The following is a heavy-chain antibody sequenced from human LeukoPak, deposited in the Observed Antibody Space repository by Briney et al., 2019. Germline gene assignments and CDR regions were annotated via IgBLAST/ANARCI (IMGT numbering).Heavy chain of an antibody. J-gene: IGHJ4*02. Sequence: PGRSLRLSCAASGFTFSSYGMHWVRQAPGKGLEWVAVIWYDGSNKCYADSVKGRFTISRDNSKNTLYLQMNSLRAEDTAVYYCAKDFAPMIVVVIGPFDYWGQGTLVTVSS. CDR2: IWYDGSNK. CDR3: AKDFAPMIVVVIGPFDY. CDR1: GFTFSSYG. D-gene: IGHD3-22*01. V-gene: IGHV3-33*06.